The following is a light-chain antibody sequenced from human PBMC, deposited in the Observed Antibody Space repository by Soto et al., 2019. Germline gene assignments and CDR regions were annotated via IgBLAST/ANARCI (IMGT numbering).Light chain of an antibody. CDR3: QQYNSYSRNT. CDR2: KAS. Sequence: DIQITQSPSTLSASVGDRVTITCRASQSISSWLAWYQQKPGKAPKLLIYKASSLESGGPSRFSGSGSGTEFTLTISSLKPDDFASYYCQQYNSYSRNTFGQGTKLEIK. CDR1: QSISSW. V-gene: IGKV1-5*03. J-gene: IGKJ2*01.